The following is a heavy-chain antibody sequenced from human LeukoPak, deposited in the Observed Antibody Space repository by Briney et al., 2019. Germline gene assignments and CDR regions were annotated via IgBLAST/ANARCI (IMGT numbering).Heavy chain of an antibody. CDR1: GGSISSYY. J-gene: IGHJ4*02. V-gene: IGHV4-4*07. CDR2: SYTSGST. D-gene: IGHD6-19*01. CDR3: ASSFGSGWVTVGYFDY. Sequence: SEALSLTCTGSGGSISSYYWSWIRQPAGKGLEWIGRSYTSGSTNYNPSLKSRVTMSVDTSKNQFSLKLSSVTAADTAVYYCASSFGSGWVTVGYFDYWGQGTLVTVSS.